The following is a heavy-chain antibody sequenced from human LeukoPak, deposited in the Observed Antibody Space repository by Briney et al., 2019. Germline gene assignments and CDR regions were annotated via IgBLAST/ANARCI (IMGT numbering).Heavy chain of an antibody. CDR3: AREFGSGTFD. CDR1: GFIVSNYY. J-gene: IGHJ4*02. V-gene: IGHV3-53*01. D-gene: IGHD2-2*01. Sequence: GGSLRLSCAASGFIVSNYYMNWVRQAPGKGLECVSVIYNGGATYYADSVKGRFTIFRDNSKNTLYLQMNGLRAEDTAVYFCAREFGSGTFDWGQGTLVTVSS. CDR2: IYNGGAT.